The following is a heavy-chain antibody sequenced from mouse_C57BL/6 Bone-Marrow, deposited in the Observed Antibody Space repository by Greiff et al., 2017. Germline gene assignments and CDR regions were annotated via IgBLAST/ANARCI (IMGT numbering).Heavy chain of an antibody. J-gene: IGHJ2*01. CDR2: IDPSDSYT. CDR3: ARETTQVYFDY. CDR1: GYTFTSYW. V-gene: IGHV1-69*01. Sequence: VQLQQPGAELVMPGASVKLSCKASGYTFTSYWMHWVKQRPGQGLEWIGEIDPSDSYTNYNQKFKGKFTLTVDKSSSTAYMQLSSLTSEDSAVYYCARETTQVYFDYWGQGTTLTVSS. D-gene: IGHD3-2*02.